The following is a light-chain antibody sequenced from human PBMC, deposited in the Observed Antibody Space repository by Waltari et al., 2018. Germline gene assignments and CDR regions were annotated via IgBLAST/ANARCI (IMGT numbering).Light chain of an antibody. CDR3: QQYDSYL. V-gene: IGKV1-5*01. Sequence: DIQLTQSPYTLSASVGDRVTITCRASQSFTTWLAWYQQKAGKAPKLLIYDASIVQSGVPSRFSGGGSGTEFSLTINSLQPDDFATYYCQQYDSYLFGQGTKVEIK. CDR1: QSFTTW. CDR2: DAS. J-gene: IGKJ1*01.